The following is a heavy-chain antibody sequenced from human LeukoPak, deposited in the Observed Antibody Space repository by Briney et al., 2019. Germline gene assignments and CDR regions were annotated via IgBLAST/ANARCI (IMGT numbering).Heavy chain of an antibody. J-gene: IGHJ4*02. V-gene: IGHV1-69*04. Sequence: ASVKVSCKDSGGTFSSYAISWVRQAPGQGLEWMGRIIPILGIANYAQKFQGRVTITADKSTSTAYMELSSLRSEDTAVYYCARSSYCTNGVCHRDYWGQGTLVTVSS. D-gene: IGHD2-8*01. CDR3: ARSSYCTNGVCHRDY. CDR2: IIPILGIA. CDR1: GGTFSSYA.